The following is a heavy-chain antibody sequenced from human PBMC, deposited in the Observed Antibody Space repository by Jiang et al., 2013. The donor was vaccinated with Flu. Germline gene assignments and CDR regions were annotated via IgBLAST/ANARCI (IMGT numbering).Heavy chain of an antibody. V-gene: IGHV3-7*03. CDR2: IKQDGSEK. CDR3: ARVLRLAWSGTFDY. Sequence: GLVQPGGSLRLSCAASGFTFSSYWMSWVRQAPGKGLEWVANIKQDGSEKYYVDSVKGRFTISRDNAKNSLYLQMNSLRAEDTAVYYCARVLRLAWSGTFDYWGQGTLVTVSS. CDR1: GFTFSSYW. D-gene: IGHD3-3*01. J-gene: IGHJ4*02.